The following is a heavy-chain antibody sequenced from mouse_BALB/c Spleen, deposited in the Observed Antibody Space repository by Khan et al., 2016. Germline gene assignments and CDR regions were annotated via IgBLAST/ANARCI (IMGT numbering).Heavy chain of an antibody. D-gene: IGHD4-1*01. J-gene: IGHJ3*01. CDR3: VRNRNWFFAY. V-gene: IGHV1-54*03. CDR2: INTGSGGT. CDR1: GNAFTDYL. Sequence: QVQLQQSGAELVRPGTSVKVSCKASGNAFTDYLIEWVKQRPGQGLEWIGVINTGSGGTDYNEKFKDKATLTADESSSTAYMQPSSMTSDDSAVYFCVRNRNWFFAYWGQGTLVTVSA.